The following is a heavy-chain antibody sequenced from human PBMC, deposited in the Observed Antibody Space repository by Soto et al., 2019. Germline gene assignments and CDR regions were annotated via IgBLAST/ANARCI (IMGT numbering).Heavy chain of an antibody. CDR1: VFSLSTSGEG. J-gene: IGHJ4*02. CDR2: TYWDDKE. V-gene: IGHV2-5*02. D-gene: IGHD2-15*01. CDR3: AHINRAGGSCFDY. Sequence: QITLKESGPTLVKATQTLTVTCTFSVFSLSTSGEGVGWIRQPPGQALEWLVNTYWDDKERYSPSLNSRLTITTNTSRNQVLLTMTAMDPVDTATYYCAHINRAGGSCFDYWGQGTLVTVSS.